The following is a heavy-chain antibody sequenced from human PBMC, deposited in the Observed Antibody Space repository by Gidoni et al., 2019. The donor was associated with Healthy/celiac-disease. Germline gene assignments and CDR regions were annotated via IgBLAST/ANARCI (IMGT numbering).Heavy chain of an antibody. D-gene: IGHD3-10*01. Sequence: QVQLQEAGPGLVTPSETMSLTCTVSGGSISSYYWSWIGQPPGKGLEGLWYIYYRGSTNYNPSLKSRVTISVDTSKNQFSLKLSSVTAADTAVYYCARETYYYGSGSYYNPAPYYYYGMDVWGQGTTVTVSS. CDR2: IYYRGST. CDR1: GGSISSYY. CDR3: ARETYYYGSGSYYNPAPYYYYGMDV. J-gene: IGHJ6*02. V-gene: IGHV4-59*08.